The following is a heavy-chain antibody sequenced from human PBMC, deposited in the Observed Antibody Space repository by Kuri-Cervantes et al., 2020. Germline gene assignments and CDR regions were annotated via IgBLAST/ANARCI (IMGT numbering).Heavy chain of an antibody. CDR1: GGSFSDYY. V-gene: IGHV4-34*01. Sequence: SETLSLTCAVYGGSFSDYYWSLIRQSPGKGLEWIGEINHSGNTDYYPSLKSRATTSRDTSKNQFSLKLSSVTAADTAVYYCARGRTNFDYWGQGTLVTVSS. CDR2: INHSGNT. CDR3: ARGRTNFDY. J-gene: IGHJ4*02. D-gene: IGHD1-14*01.